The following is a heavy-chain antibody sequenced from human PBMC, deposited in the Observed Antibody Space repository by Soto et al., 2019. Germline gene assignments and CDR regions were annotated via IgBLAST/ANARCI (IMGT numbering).Heavy chain of an antibody. J-gene: IGHJ2*01. V-gene: IGHV3-23*01. CDR3: AKGRSAFDL. CDR1: QFTFSYYA. CDR2: ISGAGGST. Sequence: EVQLLESGGGLVQPGGSLRLSCAASQFTFSYYAMGWVRQAPGKGLEWVSLISGAGGSTNYADSVKGRFAIYRDNSENTLYLQMNSLSAEDTGVYYCAKGRSAFDLWGSCTLVIVSS. D-gene: IGHD3-16*01.